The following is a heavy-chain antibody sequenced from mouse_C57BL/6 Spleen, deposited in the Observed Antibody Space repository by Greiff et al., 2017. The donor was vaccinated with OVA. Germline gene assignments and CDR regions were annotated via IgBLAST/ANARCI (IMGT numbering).Heavy chain of an antibody. CDR2: IYPRSGNT. CDR1: GYTFTSYG. D-gene: IGHD1-1*01. J-gene: IGHJ2*01. Sequence: QVQLKESGAELARPGASVKLSCKASGYTFTSYGISWVKQRTGQGLEWIGEIYPRSGNTYYNEKFKGKATLTADKSSSTAYMELRSLTSEDSAVYFCARPGDIITTVVYFDYWGQGTTLTVSS. CDR3: ARPGDIITTVVYFDY. V-gene: IGHV1-81*01.